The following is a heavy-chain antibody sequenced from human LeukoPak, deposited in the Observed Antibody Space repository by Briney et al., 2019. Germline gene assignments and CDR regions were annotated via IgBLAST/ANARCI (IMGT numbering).Heavy chain of an antibody. J-gene: IGHJ4*02. CDR3: ARHRGFNPPDF. CDR1: GGSFSGYY. Sequence: SETLSLTCAVYGGSFSGYYWSWVRQSPSKGLEWIGEINHSGTTNSNPSLKRRVTISVDTSKNQSSLKLSSVTAADTAVYYCARHRGFNPPDFWGQGTLVTVSS. CDR2: INHSGTT. V-gene: IGHV4-34*01. D-gene: IGHD5-24*01.